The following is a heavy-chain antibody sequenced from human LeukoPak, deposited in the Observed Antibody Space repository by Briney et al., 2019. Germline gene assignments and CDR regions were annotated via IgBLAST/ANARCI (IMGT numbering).Heavy chain of an antibody. D-gene: IGHD3-3*01. CDR1: GFTFSSYA. CDR2: ISGSGGST. Sequence: GGSLRLSCAASGFTFSSYAMSWVRQAPGEGLEWVSAISGSGGSTYYADSVKGRFTISRDNSKNTLYLQMNSLRAEDTAVYYCAKVSGLRFLEWLRKGHFDYWGQGTLVTVSS. V-gene: IGHV3-23*01. J-gene: IGHJ4*02. CDR3: AKVSGLRFLEWLRKGHFDY.